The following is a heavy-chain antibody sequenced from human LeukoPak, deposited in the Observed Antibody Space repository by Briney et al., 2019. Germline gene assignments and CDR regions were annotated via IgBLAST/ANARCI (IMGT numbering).Heavy chain of an antibody. J-gene: IGHJ4*02. Sequence: GGSLRLSCAASGFTVSSDYMSWVRQAPGKWLEWVSVIYSGGRTYYADSVKGRFTISRDNSKNTLFLQMNSLRAEDTAVYYCARGMISISQPIYFDYWGQGTLVTASS. CDR2: IYSGGRT. V-gene: IGHV3-53*01. D-gene: IGHD3-9*01. CDR1: GFTVSSDY. CDR3: ARGMISISQPIYFDY.